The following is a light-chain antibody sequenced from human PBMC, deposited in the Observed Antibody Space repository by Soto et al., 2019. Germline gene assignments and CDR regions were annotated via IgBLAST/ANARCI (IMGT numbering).Light chain of an antibody. CDR1: QSVSSY. Sequence: EIVLTQSPATLSLSPGERATLSCRASQSVSSYLAWYQQKPGQAPRLLIYDASNRATGIPARFSGSGSGTDFTLTISSLEPEDFAVYYCQQRSNWITFDQGTRLEIK. CDR2: DAS. J-gene: IGKJ5*01. V-gene: IGKV3-11*01. CDR3: QQRSNWIT.